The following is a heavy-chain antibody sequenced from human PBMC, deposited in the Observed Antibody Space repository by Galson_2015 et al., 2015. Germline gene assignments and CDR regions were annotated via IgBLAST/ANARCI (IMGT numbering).Heavy chain of an antibody. V-gene: IGHV3-23*01. CDR3: AKKTYYYDSSGYYRWYFDL. CDR1: GFTFSSYA. Sequence: SLRLSCAASGFTFSSYAMSWVRQAPGKGLEWVSAISGSGGSTYYADSVKGRITISRDNSKNTLYLQMNSLRAEDTAVYYCAKKTYYYDSSGYYRWYFDLWGRGTLVTVSS. CDR2: ISGSGGST. J-gene: IGHJ2*01. D-gene: IGHD3-22*01.